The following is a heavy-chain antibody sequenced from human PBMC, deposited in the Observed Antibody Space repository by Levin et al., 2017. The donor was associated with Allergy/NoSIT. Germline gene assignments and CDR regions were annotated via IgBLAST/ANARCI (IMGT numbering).Heavy chain of an antibody. D-gene: IGHD2-15*01. CDR1: GFTVSSHY. CDR3: ATSMVVPYYFDY. CDR2: IYSGGTT. V-gene: IGHV3-53*01. J-gene: IGHJ4*02. Sequence: GGSLRLSCAASGFTVSSHYMSWVRQAPGKGLEWVSVIYSGGTTYYADSVKGRFTISRDSSKNTLYLQMNSLRAEDTAVYYCATSMVVPYYFDYWGQGTLVTVSS.